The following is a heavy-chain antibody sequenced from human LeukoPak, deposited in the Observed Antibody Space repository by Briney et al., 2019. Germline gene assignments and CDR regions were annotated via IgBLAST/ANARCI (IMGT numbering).Heavy chain of an antibody. CDR3: ARGRAMVRGLSELDP. CDR1: GFTFSSYA. D-gene: IGHD3-10*01. J-gene: IGHJ5*02. CDR2: ISGSGGST. V-gene: IGHV3-23*01. Sequence: QPGGSLRLSCAASGFTFSSYAMSWVRQAPGKGLEWVSAISGSGGSTYYADSVKGRFTISRDNSKNTLYLQMNSLRAEDTAVYYCARGRAMVRGLSELDPWGQGTLVTVS.